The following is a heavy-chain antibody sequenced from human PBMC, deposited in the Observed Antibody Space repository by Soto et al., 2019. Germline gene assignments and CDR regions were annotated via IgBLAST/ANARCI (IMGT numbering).Heavy chain of an antibody. Sequence: QVHLVQSGAEVKKPGASVKVSCKGSGYTFTTYGITWVRQAPGQGLEWMGWISAHNGNTNYAQKLQGRVTVTRDTSTSTAYLELRSLRSDDTAVYYCARGRYGDYWGQGTLVTVSS. CDR3: ARGRYGDY. J-gene: IGHJ4*02. CDR1: GYTFTTYG. V-gene: IGHV1-18*01. CDR2: ISAHNGNT. D-gene: IGHD1-1*01.